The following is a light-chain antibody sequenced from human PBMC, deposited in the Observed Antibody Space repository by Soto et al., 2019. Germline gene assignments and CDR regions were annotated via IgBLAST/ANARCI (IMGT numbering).Light chain of an antibody. V-gene: IGLV1-44*01. CDR2: SSN. J-gene: IGLJ2*01. CDR1: SSNIGSNA. CDR3: AAWDDSLNGVV. Sequence: QAVVTQPPSASGTPGQRVPISCSGSSSNIGSNAINWYQQLPGTAPKLLMHSSNQRPSGVPDRFSGSKSGTSASLDISGLQSEDEADYYCAAWDDSLNGVVFGGGTKLTVL.